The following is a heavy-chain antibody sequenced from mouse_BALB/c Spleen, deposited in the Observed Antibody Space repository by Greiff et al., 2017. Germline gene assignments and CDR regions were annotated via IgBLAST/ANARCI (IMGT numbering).Heavy chain of an antibody. CDR3: AREGGYDPLFDY. CDR2: IWAGGST. V-gene: IGHV2-9*02. D-gene: IGHD2-2*01. J-gene: IGHJ2*01. CDR1: GFSLTSYG. Sequence: QVQLKESGPGLVAPSQSLSITCTVPGFSLTSYGVHWVRQPPGKGLEWLGVIWAGGSTNYNSALMSRLSISKDNSKSQVFLKMNSLQTDDTAMYYCAREGGYDPLFDYWGQGTTLTVSS.